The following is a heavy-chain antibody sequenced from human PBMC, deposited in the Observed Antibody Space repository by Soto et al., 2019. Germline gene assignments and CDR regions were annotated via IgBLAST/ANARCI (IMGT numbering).Heavy chain of an antibody. Sequence: ASVKVSCKASGYTFTSYGISWVRQAPGQGLEWMGWISAYNGNTNYEQKLQGRVTMTTDTSTSTAYMELRSLRSDDTAVYYCARCPVNYYGSGSYLGIDYWGQGTLVTVSS. D-gene: IGHD3-10*01. CDR2: ISAYNGNT. CDR1: GYTFTSYG. CDR3: ARCPVNYYGSGSYLGIDY. J-gene: IGHJ4*02. V-gene: IGHV1-18*01.